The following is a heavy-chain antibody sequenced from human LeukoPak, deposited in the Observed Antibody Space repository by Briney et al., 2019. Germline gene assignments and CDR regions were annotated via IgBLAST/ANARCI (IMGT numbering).Heavy chain of an antibody. D-gene: IGHD6-6*01. J-gene: IGHJ6*04. CDR3: ARDDASTARASVMDV. CDR1: GFTFSTYD. CDR2: ICRDSAFV. Sequence: AGGSLRLSCAASGFTFSTYDMNWVRQAPGKGLEWVSYICRDSAFVYSADSVKGQLTISRDNAKNSLYLQMESLRGEDTAVCYCARDDASTARASVMDVWGIGTTVTVSS. V-gene: IGHV3-21*01.